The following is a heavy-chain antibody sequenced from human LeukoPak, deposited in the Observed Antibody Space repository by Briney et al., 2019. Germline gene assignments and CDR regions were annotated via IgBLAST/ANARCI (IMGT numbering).Heavy chain of an antibody. CDR2: IIPILGIA. CDR3: ARAGGYSGYASN. CDR1: GGTFSSYA. J-gene: IGHJ4*02. D-gene: IGHD5-12*01. Sequence: GASVKVSCKASGGTFSSYAISWVRQAPGQGLEWMGRIIPILGIANYAQKFQGRVTITADKSTSTAYMELSSLRSEDTAVYYCARAGGYSGYASNWGQGTLVTVSS. V-gene: IGHV1-69*04.